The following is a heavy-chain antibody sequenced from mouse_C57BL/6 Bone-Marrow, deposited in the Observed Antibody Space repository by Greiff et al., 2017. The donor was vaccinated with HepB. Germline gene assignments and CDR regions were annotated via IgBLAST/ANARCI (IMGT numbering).Heavy chain of an antibody. CDR2: IYPRSGNT. V-gene: IGHV1-81*01. Sequence: SGAELARPGASVKLSCKASGYTFTSYGISWVKQRTGQGLEWIGEIYPRSGNTYYNEKFKGKATLTADKSSSTAYMELRSLTSEDSAVYFCVRAPILYYFDYWGQGTTLTVSS. CDR3: VRAPILYYFDY. J-gene: IGHJ2*01. CDR1: GYTFTSYG.